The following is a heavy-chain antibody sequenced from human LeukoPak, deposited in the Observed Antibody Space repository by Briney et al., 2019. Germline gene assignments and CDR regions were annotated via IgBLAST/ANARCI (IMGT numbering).Heavy chain of an antibody. Sequence: SETLSLTCTVSGGSISNTVYYWGWIRQPPGKGLEWIGSIYYSGSTYYNPSLKSRVTISVDTSKNQFSLKLSSATAADTAVYYCARHLGRSGDYWGQGALVTVSS. CDR3: ARHLGRSGDY. CDR2: IYYSGST. CDR1: GGSISNTVYY. J-gene: IGHJ4*02. V-gene: IGHV4-39*01. D-gene: IGHD1-14*01.